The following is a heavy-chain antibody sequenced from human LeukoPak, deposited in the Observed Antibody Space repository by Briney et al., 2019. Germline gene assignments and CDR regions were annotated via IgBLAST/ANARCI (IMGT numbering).Heavy chain of an antibody. CDR3: ARDYYDSSGYVSFDAFDI. D-gene: IGHD3-22*01. V-gene: IGHV1-18*01. Sequence: GASVKVSCKASGYTFTSYGISWVRQAPGQGLEWMGWISAYNGNTNYAQKLQGRVTMTTDTSTSTAYMELRSLRSDDTAVYYCARDYYDSSGYVSFDAFDIWGQGTMVTVSS. CDR2: ISAYNGNT. J-gene: IGHJ3*02. CDR1: GYTFTSYG.